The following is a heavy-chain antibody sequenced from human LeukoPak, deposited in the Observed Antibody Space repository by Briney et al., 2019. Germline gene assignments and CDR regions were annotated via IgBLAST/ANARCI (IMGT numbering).Heavy chain of an antibody. CDR2: IYHTGST. J-gene: IGHJ4*02. CDR3: ASRKLGNDY. V-gene: IGHV4-59*02. CDR1: GGSVSDYY. Sequence: SETLSLTCTISGGSVSDYYWSWIRQSPGKGLEWIGYIYHTGSTSYSPSLTSRVTISADTSQNQFSLKLSSVTAADTAVYYCASRKLGNDYWGQGTLVTVSS. D-gene: IGHD7-27*01.